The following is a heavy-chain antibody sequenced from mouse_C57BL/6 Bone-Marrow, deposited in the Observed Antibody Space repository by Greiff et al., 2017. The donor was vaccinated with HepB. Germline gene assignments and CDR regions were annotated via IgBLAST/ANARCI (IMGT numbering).Heavy chain of an antibody. V-gene: IGHV5-4*01. CDR2: ISDGGSYT. CDR1: GFTFSSYA. CDR3: ARDRLLPFAY. J-gene: IGHJ3*01. D-gene: IGHD2-3*01. Sequence: EVQVVESGGGLVKPGGSLKLSCAASGFTFSSYAMSWVRQTPEKRLEWVATISDGGSYTYYPDNVKGRFTISRDNAKNNLYLQMSHLKSEDTAMYYCARDRLLPFAYWGQGTLVTVSA.